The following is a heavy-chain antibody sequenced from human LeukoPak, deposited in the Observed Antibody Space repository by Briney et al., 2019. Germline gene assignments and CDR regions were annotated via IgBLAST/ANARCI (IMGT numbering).Heavy chain of an antibody. J-gene: IGHJ4*02. D-gene: IGHD2-2*01. Sequence: SETLSLTCTVSGGSISSYYWSWIRQPPGKGLECIAHIYDSRRTNYLPSLKSRVTISVDTSKNQFSLKLSSVTAADTAVYYCARHFRGSIPSLENWGQGTLVTVSS. CDR2: IYDSRRT. CDR1: GGSISSYY. V-gene: IGHV4-59*08. CDR3: ARHFRGSIPSLEN.